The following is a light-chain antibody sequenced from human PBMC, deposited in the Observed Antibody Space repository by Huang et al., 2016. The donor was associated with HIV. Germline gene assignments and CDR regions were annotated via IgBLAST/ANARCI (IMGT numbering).Light chain of an antibody. Sequence: DIQMTQSPSSLSASVGDRVTITCRASQTIITYLNWYQQKPGKAPKLLIYGASSLHSGVPARFSGSGSGTDCTLTISSLQPDDFATYYCQQSFNTPPYTFGQGTKLEIK. V-gene: IGKV1-39*01. J-gene: IGKJ2*01. CDR2: GAS. CDR3: QQSFNTPPYT. CDR1: QTIITY.